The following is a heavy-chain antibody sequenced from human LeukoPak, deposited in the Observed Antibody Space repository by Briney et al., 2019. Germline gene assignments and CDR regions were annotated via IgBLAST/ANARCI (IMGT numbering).Heavy chain of an antibody. V-gene: IGHV4-38-2*02. Sequence: SETLSLTCDVSGYSISNGYHWAWIRPSPGRGLEWIGTIFHDGGAHYNPSLGSRVVISIDTSKNQFSLRLRSVTVADTAVYYCARDPRWLTPDCTSTSCYENYFDPWGRGTLVTVSS. D-gene: IGHD2-2*01. CDR3: ARDPRWLTPDCTSTSCYENYFDP. CDR1: GYSISNGYH. CDR2: IFHDGGA. J-gene: IGHJ5*02.